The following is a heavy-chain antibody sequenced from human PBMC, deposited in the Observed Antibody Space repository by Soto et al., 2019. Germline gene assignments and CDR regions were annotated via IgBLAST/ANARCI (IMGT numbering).Heavy chain of an antibody. CDR1: VFTFSNYA. Sequence: PGGSLRLSCSASVFTFSNYAIHWVRQAPGKGLEYVAAISSNGGSTKYADSVKGRFTISRDNSKSTVFLQMSSLRPEDTAIYYCARAPFPPGYWGQGTLVTVSS. CDR3: ARAPFPPGY. J-gene: IGHJ4*02. V-gene: IGHV3-64D*06. CDR2: ISSNGGST.